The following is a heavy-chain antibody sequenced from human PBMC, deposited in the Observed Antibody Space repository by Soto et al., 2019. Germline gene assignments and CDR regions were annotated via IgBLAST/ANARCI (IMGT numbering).Heavy chain of an antibody. V-gene: IGHV1-2*04. J-gene: IGHJ2*01. CDR2: INPKTGDT. CDR1: GYTFTSYY. Sequence: QVQLVQSGAEVKKPGASVKVSCKASGYTFTSYYMHWVRQAPGQGLEWMGIINPKTGDTTSAQHFQGWVTMTRDTSISTVYMELGRLRSDDTAVYYCARVLGTSSGSEWRIKWYFDLWGRGTLVTVSS. CDR3: ARVLGTSSGSEWRIKWYFDL. D-gene: IGHD3-22*01.